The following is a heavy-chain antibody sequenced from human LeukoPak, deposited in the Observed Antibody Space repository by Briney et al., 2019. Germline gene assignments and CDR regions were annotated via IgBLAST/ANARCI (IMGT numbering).Heavy chain of an antibody. D-gene: IGHD2-21*02. CDR2: IKSKTDGGTT. J-gene: IGHJ4*02. Sequence: GGSLRLSCAASGFTFSNAWMSWVRQAPGKGLEWVGRIKSKTDGGTTDYAAPVKGRFTISRDDSKNTLYLQMNSLKTEDTAVYYCTTDRPLWGVTYYFDYWGQGTLVTVSS. CDR1: GFTFSNAW. V-gene: IGHV3-15*01. CDR3: TTDRPLWGVTYYFDY.